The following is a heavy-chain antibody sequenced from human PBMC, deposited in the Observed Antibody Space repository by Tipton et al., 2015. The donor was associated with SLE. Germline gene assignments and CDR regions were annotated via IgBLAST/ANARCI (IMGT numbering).Heavy chain of an antibody. J-gene: IGHJ4*02. D-gene: IGHD1-26*01. CDR2: IFHSGST. CDR1: GGSLSCYW. V-gene: IGHV4-34*12. Sequence: TLSLTCAVDGGSLSCYWWSWIRQPPGKGLEWIGEIFHSGSTNYNPSLKSRVTISVDTSKNQFSLKLSSVTAADTALYYCARHFSGSYSFDYWGQGKLVTVSS. CDR3: ARHFSGSYSFDY.